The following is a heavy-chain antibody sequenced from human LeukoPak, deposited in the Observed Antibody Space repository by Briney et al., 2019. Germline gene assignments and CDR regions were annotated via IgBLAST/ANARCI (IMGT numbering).Heavy chain of an antibody. CDR2: INPNSGGT. CDR3: ARDGNLAMIVGASGFDY. Sequence: ASVKVSCKASGHTFTGYYMHWVRQAPGQGLEWMGWINPNSGGTNYAQKFQGRVTMTRDTSISTAYMELSRLRSDDTAVYYCARDGNLAMIVGASGFDYWGQGTLVTVSS. V-gene: IGHV1-2*02. D-gene: IGHD3-22*01. J-gene: IGHJ4*02. CDR1: GHTFTGYY.